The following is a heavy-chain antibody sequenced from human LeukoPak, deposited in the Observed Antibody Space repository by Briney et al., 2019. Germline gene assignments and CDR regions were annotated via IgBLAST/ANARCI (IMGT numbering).Heavy chain of an antibody. CDR1: GFTSTSYA. CDR2: ISGSGGST. V-gene: IGHV3-23*01. J-gene: IGHJ4*02. Sequence: PGGSLRLSCAASGFTSTSYAMSWVRQAPGKGREWVSAISGSGGSTYYTDSVKGRFTISRDNSKHTLCLQMNSLRAEDTAVYYCAKDVGLWLPSNYFDYWGQGTLVTVSS. CDR3: AKDVGLWLPSNYFDY. D-gene: IGHD5-12*01.